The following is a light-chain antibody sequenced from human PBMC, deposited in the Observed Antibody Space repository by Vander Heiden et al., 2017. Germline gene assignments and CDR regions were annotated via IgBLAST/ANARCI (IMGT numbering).Light chain of an antibody. CDR3: QQYGDWPPIT. Sequence: EIVMTQSTATLSVSPGETVTLSCWASQNVSRKLAWYQQKPGQAPKLLIDAASTRASGVPARFSGSGSGTEFTLTISSLQSEDFAVYYCQQYGDWPPITFGQGTRL. CDR2: AAS. J-gene: IGKJ5*01. CDR1: QNVSRK. V-gene: IGKV3-15*01.